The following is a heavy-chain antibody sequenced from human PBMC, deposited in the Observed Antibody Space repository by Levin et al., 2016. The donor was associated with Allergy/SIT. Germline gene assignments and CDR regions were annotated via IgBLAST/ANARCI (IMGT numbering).Heavy chain of an antibody. Sequence: ASVKVSCKASGYTFTSHYIHWVRQAPGQGLEWMGIINCSGGRTSYAQKFQGRITLTRDTSTSTVYMELSSLRSEDTAVYFCGSDLYGSGSYTHHWGQGTLVTVSS. V-gene: IGHV1-46*03. CDR3: GSDLYGSGSYTHH. CDR2: INCSGGRT. J-gene: IGHJ5*02. D-gene: IGHD3-10*01. CDR1: GYTFTSHY.